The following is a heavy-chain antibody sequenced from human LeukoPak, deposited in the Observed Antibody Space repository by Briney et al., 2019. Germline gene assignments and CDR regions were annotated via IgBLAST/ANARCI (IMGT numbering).Heavy chain of an antibody. CDR1: GYTFTNYY. CDR2: IIPILGIA. V-gene: IGHV1-69*04. D-gene: IGHD6-13*01. J-gene: IGHJ4*02. Sequence: GASVKVSCKASGYTFTNYYMHWVRQAPGQGLEWMGRIIPILGIANYAQKFQGRVTITADKSTSTAYMELSSLRSEDTAVYYCARDPGYSSSLFENYWGQGTLVTVSS. CDR3: ARDPGYSSSLFENY.